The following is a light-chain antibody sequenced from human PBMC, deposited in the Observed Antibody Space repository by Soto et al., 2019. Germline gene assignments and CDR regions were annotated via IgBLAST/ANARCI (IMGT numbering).Light chain of an antibody. CDR3: QQYGSSRT. J-gene: IGKJ1*01. CDR2: GAS. V-gene: IGKV3-20*01. Sequence: EIVLTQSPGTLSLSPGERATLSCRASQSDSSSYLAWYQQKPGQAPRLLIYGASSRATGIADRFSGSGSGTDFTLTISRLEPEDFAVYYCQQYGSSRTFGQGTKVEIK. CDR1: QSDSSSY.